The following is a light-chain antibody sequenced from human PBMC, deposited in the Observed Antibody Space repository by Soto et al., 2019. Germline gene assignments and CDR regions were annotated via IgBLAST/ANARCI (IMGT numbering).Light chain of an antibody. CDR2: EVN. Sequence: QSVLTQPASVSGSPGQSITISCTGTSSDIGSYNRVSWYQQPPGTAPKLIIYEVNNRPSGVPDRFSGSKSGNTASLTISGLQAEDEADYYCNSFTTSSTYVFGAGIKVTV. CDR1: SSDIGSYNR. CDR3: NSFTTSSTYV. J-gene: IGLJ1*01. V-gene: IGLV2-18*02.